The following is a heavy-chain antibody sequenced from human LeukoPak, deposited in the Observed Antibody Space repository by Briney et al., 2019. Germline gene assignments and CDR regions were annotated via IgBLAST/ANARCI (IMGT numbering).Heavy chain of an antibody. J-gene: IGHJ4*02. CDR1: GGTFSSYA. Sequence: ASVKVSCKASGGTFSSYAISWVRQAPGQGLEWMGWISAYNGNTNYAQKLQGRVTMTTDTSTSTAYMELRSLRSDDTAVYYCARELLESSIDYWGQGTLVTVSS. D-gene: IGHD2-15*01. CDR2: ISAYNGNT. V-gene: IGHV1-18*01. CDR3: ARELLESSIDY.